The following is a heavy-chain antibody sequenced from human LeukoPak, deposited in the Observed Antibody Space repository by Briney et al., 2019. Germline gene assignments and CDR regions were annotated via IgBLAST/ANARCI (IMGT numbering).Heavy chain of an antibody. J-gene: IGHJ5*02. CDR1: GGSISTYS. D-gene: IGHD2-2*02. CDR2: INHSGST. Sequence: SETLSLTCSVSGGSISTYSWSWIRQPPGKGLEWIGEINHSGSTNYNPSLKSRVTISVDTSKNQFSLKLSSVTAADTAVYYCARQAGQRHCSSTSCYNGNWFDPWGQGTLVTVSS. V-gene: IGHV4-34*01. CDR3: ARQAGQRHCSSTSCYNGNWFDP.